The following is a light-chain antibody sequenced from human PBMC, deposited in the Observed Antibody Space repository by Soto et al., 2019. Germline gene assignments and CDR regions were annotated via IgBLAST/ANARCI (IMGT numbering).Light chain of an antibody. CDR1: SSNIGFNY. Sequence: QSVLTQPPSASGTPGQRVTISCSGRSSNIGFNYVYWYQQLPGTAPKLLIYRNNQRPSGVPDRFSGSKSGTSASLAISGLRSEDEADYYCAAWDDSLSAWVFGGGTQLTVL. CDR3: AAWDDSLSAWV. CDR2: RNN. J-gene: IGLJ3*02. V-gene: IGLV1-47*01.